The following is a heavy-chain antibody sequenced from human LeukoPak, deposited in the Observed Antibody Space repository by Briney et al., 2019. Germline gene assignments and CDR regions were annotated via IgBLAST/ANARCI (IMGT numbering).Heavy chain of an antibody. V-gene: IGHV1-18*01. Sequence: ASVKVSCKASGYAFTNYGINWVRQAPGQGLEWMGWITVYSDNTNYAQNLQGRVTMTTDTSTSTAYMELRSLRSDDTAVYYCARDEAATGTTGSFDYWGQGTLVTVSS. D-gene: IGHD1-1*01. CDR2: ITVYSDNT. J-gene: IGHJ4*02. CDR1: GYAFTNYG. CDR3: ARDEAATGTTGSFDY.